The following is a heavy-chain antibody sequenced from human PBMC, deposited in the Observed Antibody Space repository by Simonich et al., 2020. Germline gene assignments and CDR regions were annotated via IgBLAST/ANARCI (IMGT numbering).Heavy chain of an antibody. D-gene: IGHD4-4*01. V-gene: IGHV3-74*01. CDR3: ARDYSNYDAFDI. CDR1: GFTFSSYW. Sequence: EVQLVESGGGLVQPGGSLRLSCAASGFTFSSYWMHWVRQAPGKGLVLVSRIKSDGSSTSYADSVKGRFTISRDNAKNTLYLQMNSLRAEDTAVYYCARDYSNYDAFDIWGQGTMVTVSS. CDR2: IKSDGSST. J-gene: IGHJ3*02.